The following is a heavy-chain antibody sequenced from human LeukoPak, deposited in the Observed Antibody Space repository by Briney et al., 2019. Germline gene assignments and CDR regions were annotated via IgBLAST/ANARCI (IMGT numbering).Heavy chain of an antibody. D-gene: IGHD4-11*01. Sequence: SETLSLTCTVSSGSISSYYWSWIRQPPGKGLEWIGYIYYSGSTNYNPSLKSRVTISVDTSKNQFSLKLSSVTAADTAVYYCARDRGTVDGAFDIWGQGTMVTVSS. CDR1: SGSISSYY. CDR3: ARDRGTVDGAFDI. V-gene: IGHV4-59*01. J-gene: IGHJ3*02. CDR2: IYYSGST.